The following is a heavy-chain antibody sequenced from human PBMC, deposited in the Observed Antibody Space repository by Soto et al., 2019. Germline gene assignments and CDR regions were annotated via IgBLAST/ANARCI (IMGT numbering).Heavy chain of an antibody. CDR2: ISSSSSYI. V-gene: IGHV3-21*01. CDR3: ARGADYYYYMDV. Sequence: GGSLRLSCAASGFTFSSYSMNWVRQAPGKGLEWVSSISSSSSYIYYADSVKGRLTISRDNAKNSLYLQMNSLRAEDTAVYYCARGADYYYYMDVWGKGTTVTVSS. CDR1: GFTFSSYS. J-gene: IGHJ6*03.